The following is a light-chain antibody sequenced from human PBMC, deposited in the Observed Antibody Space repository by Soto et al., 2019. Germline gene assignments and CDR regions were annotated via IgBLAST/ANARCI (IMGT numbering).Light chain of an antibody. CDR2: GAS. Sequence: EIVMTQSPATLFVSPGERATLSCRASQSVSSNLAWYHQKPGQAPRLLIYGASTRATGIPARFSGSGSGTEFTLTIRSLQSEDFAVYYCQQYNNWPPWTFGQGTKVDI. CDR1: QSVSSN. V-gene: IGKV3-15*01. CDR3: QQYNNWPPWT. J-gene: IGKJ1*01.